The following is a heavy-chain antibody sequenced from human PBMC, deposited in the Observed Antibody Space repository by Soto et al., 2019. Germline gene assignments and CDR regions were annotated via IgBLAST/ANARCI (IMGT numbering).Heavy chain of an antibody. D-gene: IGHD1-1*01. V-gene: IGHV4-4*02. J-gene: IGHJ4*02. CDR2: IYHSGST. CDR3: ATLERGQLKTFDY. Sequence: QVQLQESGPGLVKPSGTLSLTCAVSGGSISSRNWWSWVRQPPEKGLEWIGEIYHSGSTSYNPSLKSRVTISVDKSKNQFSLKLKSVTAADTAVYYCATLERGQLKTFDYWGQGTLVTVSS. CDR1: GGSISSRNW.